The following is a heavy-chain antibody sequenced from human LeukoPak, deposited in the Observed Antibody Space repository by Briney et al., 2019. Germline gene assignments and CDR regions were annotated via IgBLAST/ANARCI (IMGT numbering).Heavy chain of an antibody. J-gene: IGHJ4*02. CDR3: ARERGSTCPRPLDS. CDR1: GCSIRGYY. D-gene: IGHD3-10*01. Sequence: PSETLSLTCTASGCSIRGYYWTWIRQPAGKGLEWIGRIYSFDNTNYNPSLKSRVTMSIHTSNNQFSLTLESVTAADTAIYYCARERGSTCPRPLDSWGQGSLVTVSS. CDR2: IYSFDNT. V-gene: IGHV4-4*07.